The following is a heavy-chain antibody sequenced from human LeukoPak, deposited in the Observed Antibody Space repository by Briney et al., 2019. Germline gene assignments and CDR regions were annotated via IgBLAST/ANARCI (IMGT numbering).Heavy chain of an antibody. Sequence: QPGGSLRLSCSASGFIFSNYGTYWVRQAPGKGLEFVSAISSDGDNTFYADSVKGRFTISRDNSENTLYLQTSSLRGEDTAVYYCVRVNDYGDRNLYYFGYWGQGTLVTVSS. V-gene: IGHV3-64D*06. CDR1: GFIFSNYG. CDR2: ISSDGDNT. CDR3: VRVNDYGDRNLYYFGY. J-gene: IGHJ4*02. D-gene: IGHD4-17*01.